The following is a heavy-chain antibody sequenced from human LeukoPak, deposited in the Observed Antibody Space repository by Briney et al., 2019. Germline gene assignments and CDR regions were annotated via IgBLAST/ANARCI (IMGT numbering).Heavy chain of an antibody. CDR1: GFTVSSNY. J-gene: IGHJ4*02. CDR3: ARDRVGYGSGVIDY. Sequence: GGSLRLSCAASGFTVSSNYMSWVRQAPGKGLEWVSVIYSGGSTYYADSVKGRFTISRDNSKNTLYLQMNSLRAEDTALYNCARDRVGYGSGVIDYWGQGTLVTASS. D-gene: IGHD3-10*01. CDR2: IYSGGST. V-gene: IGHV3-66*01.